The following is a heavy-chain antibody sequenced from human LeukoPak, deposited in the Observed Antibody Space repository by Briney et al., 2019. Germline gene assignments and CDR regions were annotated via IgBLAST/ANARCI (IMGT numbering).Heavy chain of an antibody. CDR1: GFTFSSYS. Sequence: GGSLRLSCAASGFTFSSYSMNWVRQAPGKGLEWVSAISGSGGSTYYADSVKGRFTISRDNSKNTLYLQMNSLRAEDTAVYYCAKAGYYDILTGYYSVMYFDYWGQGTLVTVSS. CDR3: AKAGYYDILTGYYSVMYFDY. V-gene: IGHV3-23*01. CDR2: ISGSGGST. D-gene: IGHD3-9*01. J-gene: IGHJ4*02.